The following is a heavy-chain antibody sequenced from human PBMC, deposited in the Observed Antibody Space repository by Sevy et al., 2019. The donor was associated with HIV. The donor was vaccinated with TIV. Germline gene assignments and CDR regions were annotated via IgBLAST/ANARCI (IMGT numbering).Heavy chain of an antibody. CDR3: ARNLDYYDTSAFYS. CDR2: ISSAGSYI. D-gene: IGHD3-22*01. V-gene: IGHV3-21*01. CDR1: GFTFSYYD. Sequence: GGSLRLSCAASGFTFSYYDMNWVRQAPGKGLEWVSSISSAGSYIKYGDSVKGRFTISRDNAKNSLYLQMNSLTAEDTAVYFCARNLDYYDTSAFYSWGQGTPVTVSS. J-gene: IGHJ5*01.